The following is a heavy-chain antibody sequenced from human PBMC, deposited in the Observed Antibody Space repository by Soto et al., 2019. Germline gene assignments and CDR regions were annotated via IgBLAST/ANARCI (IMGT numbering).Heavy chain of an antibody. Sequence: EVQLVESGGGLVQPGGSLRLSCAASGFTFSSYWMSWVRQAPGKGLEWVANIKQDGSEKYYVDSVKGRFTISRDNAKNSLYLQMNRLRAEDTAVYYCARDPTYGDYRFVSYFDYWGQGTLVTVSS. D-gene: IGHD4-17*01. V-gene: IGHV3-7*01. CDR3: ARDPTYGDYRFVSYFDY. CDR2: IKQDGSEK. J-gene: IGHJ4*02. CDR1: GFTFSSYW.